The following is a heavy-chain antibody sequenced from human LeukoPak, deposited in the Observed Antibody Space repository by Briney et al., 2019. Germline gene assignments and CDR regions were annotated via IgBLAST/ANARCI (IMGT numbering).Heavy chain of an antibody. Sequence: ASVKVSCKASGYTFTGYYMHWVRQAPGQGLEWKGQINPNSGGTNYAQKFQGRVTMTRDTSISTAYMELSRLRSDDTAVYFCATYTSGAFLFDYWGQGTLVAVSS. CDR3: ATYTSGAFLFDY. D-gene: IGHD2-8*02. CDR2: INPNSGGT. CDR1: GYTFTGYY. J-gene: IGHJ4*02. V-gene: IGHV1-2*06.